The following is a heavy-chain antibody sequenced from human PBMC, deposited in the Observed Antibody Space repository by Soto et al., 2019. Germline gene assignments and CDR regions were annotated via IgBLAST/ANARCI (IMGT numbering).Heavy chain of an antibody. CDR2: VYYSGST. J-gene: IGHJ4*02. CDR1: GGSVSSSSYY. V-gene: IGHV4-39*01. Sequence: PSETLSLTCTVSGGSVSSSSYYWGWVRQPPGKGLEWIGSVYYSGSTYYNPSLESRVTISADKSKNQFSLKLMSLSAAGTAVYYFGRLEGAATSSDYYYYWGQGALVTVSS. D-gene: IGHD2-2*01. CDR3: GRLEGAATSSDYYYY.